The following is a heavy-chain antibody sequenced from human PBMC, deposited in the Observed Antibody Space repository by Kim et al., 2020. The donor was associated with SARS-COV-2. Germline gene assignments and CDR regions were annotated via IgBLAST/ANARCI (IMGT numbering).Heavy chain of an antibody. J-gene: IGHJ4*02. Sequence: GGSLRLSCAASAFTFSSYWMSWVRQAPGKGLEWVANIKQDGSEKNYVDSVKGRFTISRDNAKNSLYLQMNSLRAEDTAVYYCARSRDFWSGFSYWGQGTLVTVSS. CDR2: IKQDGSEK. CDR3: ARSRDFWSGFSY. D-gene: IGHD3-3*01. CDR1: AFTFSSYW. V-gene: IGHV3-7*03.